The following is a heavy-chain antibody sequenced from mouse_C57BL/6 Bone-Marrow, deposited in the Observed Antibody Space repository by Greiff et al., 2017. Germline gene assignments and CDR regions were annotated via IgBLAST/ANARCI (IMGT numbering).Heavy chain of an antibody. CDR3: ARDLTGAY. Sequence: EVQVVESGGGLVKPGGSLKLSCAASGFTFSSYAMSWVRQTPEKRLEWVATISDGGSYTYYPDNVKGRFTISRDNAKNNLYLQMSHLKSEDTAMYYCARDLTGAYWGQGTLVTVSA. CDR2: ISDGGSYT. V-gene: IGHV5-4*01. D-gene: IGHD3-1*01. CDR1: GFTFSSYA. J-gene: IGHJ3*01.